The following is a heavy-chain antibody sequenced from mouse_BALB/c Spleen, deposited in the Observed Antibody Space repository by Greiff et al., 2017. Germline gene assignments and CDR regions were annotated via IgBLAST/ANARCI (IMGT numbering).Heavy chain of an antibody. CDR2: ISSGGSYT. CDR3: ARYGSSHEGYFDV. J-gene: IGHJ1*01. Sequence: EVKLMESGGDLVKPGGSLKLSCAASGFTFSSYGMSWVRQTPDKRLEWVATISSGGSYTYYPDSVKGRFTISRDNAKNTLYLQMSSLKSEDTAMYYCARYGSSHEGYFDVWGAGTTVTVSS. CDR1: GFTFSSYG. V-gene: IGHV5-6*01. D-gene: IGHD1-1*01.